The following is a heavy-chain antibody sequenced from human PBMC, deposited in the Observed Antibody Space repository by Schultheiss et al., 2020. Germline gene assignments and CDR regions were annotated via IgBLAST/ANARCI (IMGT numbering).Heavy chain of an antibody. CDR1: GFTFSSYW. J-gene: IGHJ6*02. D-gene: IGHD3-3*01. V-gene: IGHV3-21*01. Sequence: WGSLRLSCAASGFTFSSYWMHWVHQAPGKGLVWVSSISSSSSYIYYADSVKGRFTISRDNSKNTLYLQMNSLRAEDTAVYYCAKDPYPYDFWSKGMDVWGQGTTVTVSS. CDR3: AKDPYPYDFWSKGMDV. CDR2: ISSSSSYI.